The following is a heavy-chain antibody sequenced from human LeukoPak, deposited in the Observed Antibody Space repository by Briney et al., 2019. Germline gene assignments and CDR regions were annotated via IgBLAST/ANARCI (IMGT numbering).Heavy chain of an antibody. J-gene: IGHJ4*02. CDR2: IKQDGSEK. CDR1: GFTFSNYW. D-gene: IGHD3-3*01. V-gene: IGHV3-7*01. CDR3: VRRGVSRYYDFWY. Sequence: GGSLRLSCAASGFTFSNYWMSWVRQAPGKELEWVANIKQDGSEKYYVDSVKGRFTISRDNAKNLLYLQMNSLRAEDTAVYYCVRRGVSRYYDFWYWGQGTLVTVSS.